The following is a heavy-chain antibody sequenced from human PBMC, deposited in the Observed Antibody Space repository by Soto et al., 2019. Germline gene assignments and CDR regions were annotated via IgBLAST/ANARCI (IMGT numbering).Heavy chain of an antibody. Sequence: ASVKVSCKASGYTFSSYYMHWVRQAPGQGLEWMGIIDTSGGSTSYSQKYQGRVTMTRDTSTSTVYMELSSLKSEDSAVYYCARDPQPYGSGTYYDYWG. J-gene: IGHJ4*01. V-gene: IGHV1-46*03. CDR1: GYTFSSYY. CDR3: ARDPQPYGSGTYYDY. D-gene: IGHD3-10*01. CDR2: IDTSGGST.